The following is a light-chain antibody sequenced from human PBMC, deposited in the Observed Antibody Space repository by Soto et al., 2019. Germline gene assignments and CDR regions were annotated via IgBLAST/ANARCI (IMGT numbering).Light chain of an antibody. CDR1: QSLVYSDGNTY. J-gene: IGKJ1*01. Sequence: LVVTQSPLSLPVTLGQPASISCNSSQSLVYSDGNTYLNWFHQRPGQSPRRLIYKVSNRDSGVPDRFRGSGSGTDFTLKINRVEPEDVGVYYCMQGTRWPWTFGQGTKVEIK. CDR2: KVS. V-gene: IGKV2-30*01. CDR3: MQGTRWPWT.